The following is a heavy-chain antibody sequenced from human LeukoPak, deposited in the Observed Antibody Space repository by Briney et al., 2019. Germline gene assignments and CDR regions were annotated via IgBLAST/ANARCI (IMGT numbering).Heavy chain of an antibody. D-gene: IGHD6-6*01. CDR2: INHSGTT. V-gene: IGHV4-34*01. J-gene: IGHJ4*02. Sequence: SETLSLTCAVYGGSFSGYYWSWIRQPPGKGLEWIGEINHSGTTNYNPSLKSRVTISADTSKNQFSLKLSSVTAADTAVYYCARGRLVSSQPFDYWGQGTLVTVSP. CDR3: ARGRLVSSQPFDY. CDR1: GGSFSGYY.